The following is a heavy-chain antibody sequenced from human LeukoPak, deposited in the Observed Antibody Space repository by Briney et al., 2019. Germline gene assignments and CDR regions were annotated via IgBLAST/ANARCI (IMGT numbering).Heavy chain of an antibody. V-gene: IGHV4-39*01. J-gene: IGHJ2*01. D-gene: IGHD2-15*01. CDR1: GVSISTGLYY. CDR3: ARHGYCGGGSCFTDWYFDL. Sequence: SETLSLTCTVSGVSISTGLYYWGWLRQPPGKGLEWIGSIYYSGYTYYNPYYNTSPKSRVTISVDTSKNQFSLKLSSVTATDTAVYYCARHGYCGGGSCFTDWYFDLWGRGTLVTVSS. CDR2: IYYSGYT.